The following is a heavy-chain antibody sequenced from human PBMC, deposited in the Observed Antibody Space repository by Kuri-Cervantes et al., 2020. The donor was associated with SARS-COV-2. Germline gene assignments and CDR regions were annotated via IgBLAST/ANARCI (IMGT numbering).Heavy chain of an antibody. CDR2: ISYDGSNK. V-gene: IGHV3-30-3*01. CDR3: ARDSGYSYVSDY. CDR1: GFTFSGHW. J-gene: IGHJ4*02. D-gene: IGHD5-18*01. Sequence: GESLKISCAASGFTFSGHWIHWVRQAPGKGLEWVAVISYDGSNKYYADSVKGRFTISRDNSKNTLYLQMNSLRAEDTAVYYCARDSGYSYVSDYWGQGTLVTVSS.